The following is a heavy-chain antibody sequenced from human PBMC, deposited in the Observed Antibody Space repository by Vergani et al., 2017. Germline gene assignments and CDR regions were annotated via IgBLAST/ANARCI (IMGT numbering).Heavy chain of an antibody. CDR3: TTVVHYYDSSGYYYPPI. Sequence: EVQLVESGGGLVKPGGSLRLSCAASGFTFSNAWMSWVRQAPGKGLEWVGRIKSKTDGGTTDYAAPVKGRFTISRADSKNTLYLQMDSLKTEDTAVYYCTTVVHYYDSSGYYYPPIWGQGTLVTVSS. CDR2: IKSKTDGGTT. J-gene: IGHJ4*02. CDR1: GFTFSNAW. D-gene: IGHD3-22*01. V-gene: IGHV3-15*01.